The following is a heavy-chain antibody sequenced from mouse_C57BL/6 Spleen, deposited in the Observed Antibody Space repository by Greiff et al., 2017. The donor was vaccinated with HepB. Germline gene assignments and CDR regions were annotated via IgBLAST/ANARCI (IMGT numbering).Heavy chain of an antibody. CDR1: GFTFSSYA. V-gene: IGHV5-4*01. CDR2: ISDGGSYT. J-gene: IGHJ2*01. CDR3: ARDRDDGYYDY. D-gene: IGHD2-3*01. Sequence: EVQRVESGGGLVKPGGSLKLSCAASGFTFSSYAMSWVRQTPEKRLEWVATISDGGSYTYYPDNVKGRFTISRDNTKNNLYLQMSQLKSEDTAMYYCARDRDDGYYDYWGQGTTLTVSS.